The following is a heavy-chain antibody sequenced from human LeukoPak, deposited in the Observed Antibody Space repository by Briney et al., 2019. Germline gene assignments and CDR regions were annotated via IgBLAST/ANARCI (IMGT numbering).Heavy chain of an antibody. Sequence: GGSLRLSCEASGFTFSTHAMNWIRQTRGKGLEWLSVISGDVQTTTYASSVKGRFTISRDNSKNTLYLELNSLRVEDTALYYCAKDGYYSSANHFARLHFDLWGRGTRVTVSS. CDR2: ISGDVQTT. D-gene: IGHD3-3*01. CDR1: GFTFSTHA. V-gene: IGHV3-23*01. J-gene: IGHJ2*01. CDR3: AKDGYYSSANHFARLHFDL.